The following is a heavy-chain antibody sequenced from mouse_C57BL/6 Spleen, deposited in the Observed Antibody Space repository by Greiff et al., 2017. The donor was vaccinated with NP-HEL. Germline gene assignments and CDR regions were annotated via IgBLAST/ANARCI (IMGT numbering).Heavy chain of an antibody. D-gene: IGHD1-1*02. CDR1: GYTFTDYN. J-gene: IGHJ1*03. V-gene: IGHV1-22*01. CDR2: INPNNGGT. Sequence: EVQLQESGPELVKPGASVKMSCKASGYTFTDYNMHWVKQSHGKSLEWIGYINPNNGGTSYNQKFKGKATLTVNKSSSTAYMELRSLTSEDSAVYYCEGGKEYFDVWGTGTTVTVSS. CDR3: EGGKEYFDV.